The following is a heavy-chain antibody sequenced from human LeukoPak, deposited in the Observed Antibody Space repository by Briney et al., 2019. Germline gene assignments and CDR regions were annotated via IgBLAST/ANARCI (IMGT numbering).Heavy chain of an antibody. CDR2: IRSKTNSYAT. D-gene: IGHD3-22*01. CDR3: TRLVGDSSGYYGDY. Sequence: GGSLRLSCAASGFTFSGSAMHWVRQASGKGLEWAGRIRSKTNSYATAYAASVKGRFTISRDDSKNTAYLQMNSLKTEDTAVYYCTRLVGDSSGYYGDYWGQGTLVTVSS. CDR1: GFTFSGSA. V-gene: IGHV3-73*01. J-gene: IGHJ4*02.